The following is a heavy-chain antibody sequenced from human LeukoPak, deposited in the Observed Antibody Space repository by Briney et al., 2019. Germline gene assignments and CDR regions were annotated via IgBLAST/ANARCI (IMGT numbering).Heavy chain of an antibody. CDR3: AKDAVAGTWLHY. J-gene: IGHJ4*02. CDR2: IRGDGRTT. V-gene: IGHV3-43*02. CDR1: GFTFGDYA. D-gene: IGHD6-19*01. Sequence: GGSLRLSCAASGFTFGDYAMHGVRQAPGKGLEWVSLIRGDGRTTSYAGSVKGRFTISRDNSKNSLYLQMSSLRGEDTAMYYCAKDAVAGTWLHYWGQGTLVTVSS.